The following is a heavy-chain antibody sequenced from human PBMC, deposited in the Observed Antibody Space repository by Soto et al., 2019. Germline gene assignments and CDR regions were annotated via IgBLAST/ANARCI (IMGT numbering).Heavy chain of an antibody. Sequence: GESLKISCKGSGYSFNRYWIYWVRQMPGKGLEGMGIIYPGDSDTRYSPSFQGQVTISADKSISTAYLQWSSLKASDTAMYYCARAMIRGKNYYGMDVWGQGTTVTVS. V-gene: IGHV5-51*01. CDR2: IYPGDSDT. J-gene: IGHJ6*02. CDR3: ARAMIRGKNYYGMDV. CDR1: GYSFNRYW. D-gene: IGHD3-10*01.